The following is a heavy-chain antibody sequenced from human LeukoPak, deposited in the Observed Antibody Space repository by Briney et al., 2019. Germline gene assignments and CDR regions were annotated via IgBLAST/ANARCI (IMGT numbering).Heavy chain of an antibody. D-gene: IGHD3-3*01. CDR3: ARAGTYYDFWSGYRDYYMDV. CDR2: IKQDGSEK. Sequence: PGGSLRLSCAASGFTFSSYWMSWVRQAPGKGLEWVANIKQDGSEKYYVDSAKGRFTISRDNAKNSLYLQMNSLRAEDTAVYYCARAGTYYDFWSGYRDYYMDVWGKGTTVTVSS. CDR1: GFTFSSYW. V-gene: IGHV3-7*04. J-gene: IGHJ6*03.